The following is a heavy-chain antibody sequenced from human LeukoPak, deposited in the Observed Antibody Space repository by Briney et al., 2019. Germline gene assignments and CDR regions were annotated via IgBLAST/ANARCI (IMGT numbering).Heavy chain of an antibody. Sequence: PSETLSLTRAVYGGSFSGYYWSWIRQPPGKGLEWIGEINHSGSTNYNPSLKSRVAISVDTSKNQFSLKLSSVTAAATAVYYCARWELLPAFDIWGQGTMVTVSS. CDR3: ARWELLPAFDI. D-gene: IGHD1-26*01. CDR1: GGSFSGYY. V-gene: IGHV4-34*01. J-gene: IGHJ3*02. CDR2: INHSGST.